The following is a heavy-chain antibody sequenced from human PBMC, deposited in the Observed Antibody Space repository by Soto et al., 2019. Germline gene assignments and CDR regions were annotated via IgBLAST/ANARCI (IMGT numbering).Heavy chain of an antibody. J-gene: IGHJ6*02. CDR3: AREEGAAFYYDGMDV. Sequence: EVQLVESGGGLVQPGGSLRLSCAASGFTFSSYWMHWVRQAPGKGLVWVSRINSDGRSTSYADSVKGRFTISRDNAKNTLYLHMNSPRAEDTAVYYCAREEGAAFYYDGMDVWGQGTTVTVSS. V-gene: IGHV3-74*01. CDR2: INSDGRST. CDR1: GFTFSSYW.